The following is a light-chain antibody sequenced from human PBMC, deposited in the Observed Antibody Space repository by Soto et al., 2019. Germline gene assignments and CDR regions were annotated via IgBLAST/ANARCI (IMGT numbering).Light chain of an antibody. CDR1: SSNIGAGSE. V-gene: IGLV1-40*01. CDR3: QSFDSSLSGVV. J-gene: IGLJ2*01. CDR2: GNI. Sequence: QAVVTQPPSVSGAPGQRVTISCTGSSSNIGAGSEVHWYQQLPGTAPTLLIHGNINRPSGVPDRFSGSKSDTSASLAITGLQAEDEADYYCQSFDSSLSGVVFGGGTKLTVL.